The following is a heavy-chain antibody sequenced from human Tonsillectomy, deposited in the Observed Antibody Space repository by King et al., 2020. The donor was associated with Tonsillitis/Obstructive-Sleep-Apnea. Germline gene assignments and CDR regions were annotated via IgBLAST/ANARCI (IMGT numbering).Heavy chain of an antibody. CDR1: GGSISSSSYY. V-gene: IGHV4-39*01. D-gene: IGHD5-18*01. CDR2: IYYSGST. J-gene: IGHJ4*02. CDR3: ARPSGYSYGFVYYFDY. Sequence: VQLQESGPGLVKPSETLSLTCTVSGGSISSSSYYWGWNRQPPGKGLEWIGSIYYSGSTYYNPSLKSRVTISVDTSKNQFSLKLSSVTAADTAVYYCARPSGYSYGFVYYFDYWGQGTLVTVSS.